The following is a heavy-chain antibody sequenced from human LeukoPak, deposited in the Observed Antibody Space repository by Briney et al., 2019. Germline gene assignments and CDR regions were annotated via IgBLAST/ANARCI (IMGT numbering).Heavy chain of an antibody. V-gene: IGHV3-48*03. J-gene: IGHJ4*02. CDR1: GFTFSNYE. CDR2: ISLSGSTI. CDR3: ARDGRRWEQRPFDY. Sequence: GGSLRLSCIGSGFTFSNYEMNWVRQAPGKGLEWVSYISLSGSTIYYADSVRGRFTISRDNTKNSLYLQMNSLRAEDTAVYFCARDGRRWEQRPFDYWGQGTLVTVSS. D-gene: IGHD1-26*01.